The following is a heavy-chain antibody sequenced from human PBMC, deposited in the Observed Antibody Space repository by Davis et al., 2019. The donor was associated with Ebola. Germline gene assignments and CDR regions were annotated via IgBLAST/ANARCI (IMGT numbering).Heavy chain of an antibody. D-gene: IGHD3-10*01. J-gene: IGHJ4*02. CDR2: IKEDGSQK. V-gene: IGHV3-7*03. CDR1: GFTFSTYW. Sequence: GESLKISCAASGFTFSTYWMTWVRQAPGKGLEWVANIKEDGSQKNYADSVKGRFIISRDNAKNSLYLQMNSLTAEDTAVYYCARTGRVFDYWGQGTLVTVSS. CDR3: ARTGRVFDY.